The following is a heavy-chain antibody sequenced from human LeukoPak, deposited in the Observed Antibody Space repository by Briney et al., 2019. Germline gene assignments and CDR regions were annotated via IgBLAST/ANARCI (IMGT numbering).Heavy chain of an antibody. CDR1: GFTFSNYA. V-gene: IGHV3-33*08. CDR3: ARARNDYDSNGFSVLDY. CDR2: IWYDGSNI. Sequence: GGSLRLSCAASGFTFSNYAMHWVRQAPGKGLEWVAVIWYDGSNIYYADSVKGRFTISRDNSKNTLYLQMNSLRAEDTALYYCARARNDYDSNGFSVLDYWGQGTLVTVSS. J-gene: IGHJ4*02. D-gene: IGHD3-22*01.